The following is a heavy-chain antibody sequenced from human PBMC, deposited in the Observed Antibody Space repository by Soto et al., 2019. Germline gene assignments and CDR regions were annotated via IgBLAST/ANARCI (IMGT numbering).Heavy chain of an antibody. V-gene: IGHV1-3*01. D-gene: IGHD4-17*01. Sequence: ASVKVSCKASGYTFTSYAMHWVRQAPGQRLEWMGWINAGNGNTKYSQKFQGRVTITRDTSASTAYMELSSLRSEDTAVYYCARSGYGDYAFDLHNWFDPWGQGTLVTVSS. CDR1: GYTFTSYA. J-gene: IGHJ5*02. CDR2: INAGNGNT. CDR3: ARSGYGDYAFDLHNWFDP.